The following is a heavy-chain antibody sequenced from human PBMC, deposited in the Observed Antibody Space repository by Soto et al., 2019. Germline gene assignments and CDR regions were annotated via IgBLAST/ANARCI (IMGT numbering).Heavy chain of an antibody. CDR3: ARGTRWFGEAPFDY. V-gene: IGHV3-13*04. D-gene: IGHD3-10*01. Sequence: EVQLVESGGGLVQPGGSLRLSCAASGFTFSSYDMHWVRQATGKGLEWVSAIGTAGDTYYPGSVKGRFTISRENAKNSLYLQMNSLRAGDTAVYYCARGTRWFGEAPFDYWGQGTLVTVSS. J-gene: IGHJ4*02. CDR1: GFTFSSYD. CDR2: IGTAGDT.